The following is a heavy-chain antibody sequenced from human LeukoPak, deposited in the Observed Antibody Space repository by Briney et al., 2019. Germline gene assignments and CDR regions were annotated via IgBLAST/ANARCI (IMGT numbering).Heavy chain of an antibody. CDR1: GGSISSYY. V-gene: IGHV4-59*01. Sequence: SETLSLTCTVSGGSISSYYWSWIRQPPGKGLEWIGYIYYSGSTNYNPSLKSRVTISVDTSKNQFSLKLSSVTAADTAVYYCARDPRLTWTRVHFDYWGQGTLVTVSS. CDR2: IYYSGST. CDR3: ARDPRLTWTRVHFDY. J-gene: IGHJ4*02. D-gene: IGHD3-9*01.